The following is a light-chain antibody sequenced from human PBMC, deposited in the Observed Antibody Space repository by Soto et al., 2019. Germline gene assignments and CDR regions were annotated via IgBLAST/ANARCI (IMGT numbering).Light chain of an antibody. CDR3: SSYTSSSTLHVV. J-gene: IGLJ2*01. Sequence: QSALTQPASVSGSHGQSITISCTVTSRDVGGYNYVAWYQQHPGKAPTLMLYEVSNRPSGVSKRFSGSKSGNTASLTISGLQAEAEADYYCSSYTSSSTLHVVFGGGTKLTVL. V-gene: IGLV2-14*01. CDR2: EVS. CDR1: SRDVGGYNY.